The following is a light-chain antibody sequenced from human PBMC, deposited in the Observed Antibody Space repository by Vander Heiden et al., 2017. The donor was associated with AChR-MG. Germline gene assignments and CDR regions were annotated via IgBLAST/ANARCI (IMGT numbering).Light chain of an antibody. Sequence: EIVMTQSPATLSVSPGERPTLPCRASQSVSSNLAWYQQKPGQAPRLLIYGASTRATGIPARFSGSGSGTEFTLTISSLQSEDFAVYYCQQYNNWRRTFGQGTKVEIK. CDR3: QQYNNWRRT. CDR2: GAS. J-gene: IGKJ1*01. V-gene: IGKV3-15*01. CDR1: QSVSSN.